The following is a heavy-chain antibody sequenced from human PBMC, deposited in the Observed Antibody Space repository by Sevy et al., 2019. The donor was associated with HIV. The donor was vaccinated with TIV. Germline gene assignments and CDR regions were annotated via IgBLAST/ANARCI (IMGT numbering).Heavy chain of an antibody. CDR2: ISYDGSNK. J-gene: IGHJ6*02. V-gene: IGHV3-30*18. Sequence: GGSLRLSCAASGFTFSSYGMHWDRQAPGKGLEWVAVISYDGSNKYYADSVKGRFTISRDNSKNTLYLQMNSLRAEDTAVYYCAKDLSSSWHYYYGMDVWGQGTTVTVS. CDR1: GFTFSSYG. CDR3: AKDLSSSWHYYYGMDV.